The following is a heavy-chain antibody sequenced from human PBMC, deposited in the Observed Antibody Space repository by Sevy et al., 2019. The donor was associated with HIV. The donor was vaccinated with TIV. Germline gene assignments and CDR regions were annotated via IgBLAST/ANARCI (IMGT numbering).Heavy chain of an antibody. CDR2: IYIGDTT. CDR1: GLTVSSNF. D-gene: IGHD4-17*01. V-gene: IGHV3-53*01. CDR3: ARGKHVSDYYGSFDY. J-gene: IGHJ4*02. Sequence: GGSLRLSCAASGLTVSSNFMSWVRQAPGKGLEWVSVIYIGDTTYYADSVKGRFTISRDNSKNTLYLQMNSLRAEDTAVYYCARGKHVSDYYGSFDYWGQGTLVIVSS.